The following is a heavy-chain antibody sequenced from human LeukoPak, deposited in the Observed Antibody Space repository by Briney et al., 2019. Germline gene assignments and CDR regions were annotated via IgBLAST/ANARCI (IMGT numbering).Heavy chain of an antibody. Sequence: GGSLRLSCAASGFTFSYYWMSWVRQAPGKGLEWVANIKQDGSEKYYMDSVKGRFTISRDNAKNSLYLQMNSLRAEDTAVYYCAREERASRHYGSGSYKFDPWGQGTLVTVSS. CDR3: AREERASRHYGSGSYKFDP. D-gene: IGHD3-10*01. V-gene: IGHV3-7*05. J-gene: IGHJ5*02. CDR1: GFTFSYYW. CDR2: IKQDGSEK.